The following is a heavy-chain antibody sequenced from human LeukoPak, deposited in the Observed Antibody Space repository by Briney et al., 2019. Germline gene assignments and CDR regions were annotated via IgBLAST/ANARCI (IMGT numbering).Heavy chain of an antibody. CDR2: ISSRSNYI. D-gene: IGHD6-19*01. J-gene: IGHJ6*03. Sequence: GGSLRLSCGASGFTFSSYAMSWVRQAPGKGLEWVSSISSRSNYIYYADSVKGRFTISRDNAKNSLYLQMNSLRAEDTAVYYCARAVAGTTYYYYYYMDVWGKGTTVTISS. CDR3: ARAVAGTTYYYYYYMDV. V-gene: IGHV3-21*01. CDR1: GFTFSSYA.